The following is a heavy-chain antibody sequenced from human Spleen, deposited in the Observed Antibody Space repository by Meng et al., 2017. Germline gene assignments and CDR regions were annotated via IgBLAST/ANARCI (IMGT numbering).Heavy chain of an antibody. CDR1: GYNFPDYD. CDR2: INPKSGDT. V-gene: IGHV1-2*06. CDR3: ARDEDISAAGKLFGDY. J-gene: IGHJ4*02. Sequence: VRLVQSGSEVKKPGVSVNVSCKPSGYNFPDYDIHWVRRAPGQGLEWMGRINPKSGDTHYAQKFQARVTMTGDTSISTAYMELSGLRSDDTAMYYCARDEDISAAGKLFGDYWGQRTLVTVSS. D-gene: IGHD6-25*01.